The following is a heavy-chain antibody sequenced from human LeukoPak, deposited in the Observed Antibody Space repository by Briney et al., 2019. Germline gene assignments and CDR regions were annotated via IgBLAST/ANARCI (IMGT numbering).Heavy chain of an antibody. J-gene: IGHJ4*02. V-gene: IGHV3-23*01. CDR2: ISGSGGST. CDR1: GFTFSSYA. Sequence: GGSLRLSCAASGFTFSSYAMSWVRQAPGKGLEWVSAISGSGGSTYYADSVKGRFTISRDNSKNTLYLEMNSLRAEDTAVYYCAKDVDYYDSSFDFDYWGQGTLVTVSS. CDR3: AKDVDYYDSSFDFDY. D-gene: IGHD3-22*01.